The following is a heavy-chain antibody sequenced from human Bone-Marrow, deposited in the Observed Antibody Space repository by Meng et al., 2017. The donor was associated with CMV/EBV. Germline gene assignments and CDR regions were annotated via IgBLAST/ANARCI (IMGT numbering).Heavy chain of an antibody. CDR2: ITDTSTFI. V-gene: IGHV3-21*04. CDR1: GFPFTSYT. J-gene: IGHJ4*02. CDR3: ARGGRTTVDY. D-gene: IGHD4-17*01. Sequence: GGSLRLSCAASGFPFTSYTMNWVRQAPGRGLEWVASITDTSTFIYYKDSVKGRFTISRDNSKNTLYLQMNSLRAEDTAVYYCARGGRTTVDYWGQGTLVTVSS.